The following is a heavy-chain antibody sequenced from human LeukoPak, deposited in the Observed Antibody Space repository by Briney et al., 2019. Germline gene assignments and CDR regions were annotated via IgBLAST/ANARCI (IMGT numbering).Heavy chain of an antibody. CDR3: GKLDCSGGDCYHY. D-gene: IGHD2-21*01. V-gene: IGHV3-23*01. CDR1: GLTISIND. CDR2: ISGSLGRT. J-gene: IGHJ4*02. Sequence: GGSLRLSCAASGLTISINDVSWVRQAPGKGLEWVSSISGSLGRTFYADPVKGRFTISSEASKNTVYLQMNSLRVEDTAVYFCGKLDCSGGDCYHYWGQGTLVTVSS.